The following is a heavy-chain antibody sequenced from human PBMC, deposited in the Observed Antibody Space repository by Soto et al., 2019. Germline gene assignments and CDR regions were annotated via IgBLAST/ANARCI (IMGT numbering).Heavy chain of an antibody. CDR2: IKSKTDGGTT. V-gene: IGHV3-15*01. Sequence: GGSLRLSCAASGFTFSNAWMSWVRQAPGKGLEWVGRIKSKTDGGTTDYAAPVKGRFTISRDDSKNTLYLQMNSLKTEDTAVYYCTTSSSSSLGRQFDYWGQGTLVTVSS. J-gene: IGHJ4*02. CDR3: TTSSSSSLGRQFDY. D-gene: IGHD6-6*01. CDR1: GFTFSNAW.